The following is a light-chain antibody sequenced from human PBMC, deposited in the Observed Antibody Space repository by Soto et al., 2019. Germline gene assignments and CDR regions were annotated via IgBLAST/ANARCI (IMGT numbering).Light chain of an antibody. Sequence: EIVMTQSPATLSVSPGERATVSCRSSQSVSSNLAWYQQKPGQAPRLLIYGASTRATGIPARFSGSGSGTEFTLTIGSLQSEDFAVYYCQQYNNWPRPFGQGPKLEIK. CDR1: QSVSSN. CDR2: GAS. V-gene: IGKV3-15*01. CDR3: QQYNNWPRP. J-gene: IGKJ2*01.